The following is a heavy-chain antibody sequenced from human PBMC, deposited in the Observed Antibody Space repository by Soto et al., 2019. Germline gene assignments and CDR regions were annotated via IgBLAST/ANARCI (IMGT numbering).Heavy chain of an antibody. J-gene: IGHJ3*02. D-gene: IGHD4-4*01. V-gene: IGHV5-51*01. Sequence: PGESLKISCKASGYTFTAYWIAWVRQMPGKGLEWLGIIYPGDSDTRYSPSFQGQVTISADKSITTAYLHWSSLKASVTSLYYCVRRRDGGYYSAFDIWGQGTLVTV. CDR1: GYTFTAYW. CDR3: VRRRDGGYYSAFDI. CDR2: IYPGDSDT.